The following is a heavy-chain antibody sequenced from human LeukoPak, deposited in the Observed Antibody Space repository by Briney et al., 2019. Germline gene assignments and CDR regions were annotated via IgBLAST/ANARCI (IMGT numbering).Heavy chain of an antibody. CDR2: ISTTGTTM. J-gene: IGHJ4*02. Sequence: GGSLRLSCAASGFTFSGYNINWDRQAPGKGLEWISYISTTGTTMYYADSVKGRFAISRDNAKSSLYLQMNSLRDEDTAVYYCARVWQDYSGVDYWGQGTLVTVSP. D-gene: IGHD2-21*01. V-gene: IGHV3-48*02. CDR3: ARVWQDYSGVDY. CDR1: GFTFSGYN.